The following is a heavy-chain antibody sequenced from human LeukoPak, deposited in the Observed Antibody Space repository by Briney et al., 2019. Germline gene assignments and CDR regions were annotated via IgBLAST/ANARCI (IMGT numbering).Heavy chain of an antibody. Sequence: GASVKVSCKASGFTLTGYYMHWVRQDPRQGLQWMGWIKPNSGDTDYAQKFQGRVTMTRDTSISTVYMELSSLRSDDTAVYYCARADSVPAGDYHYWYRYVWGKGTTVTVSS. CDR1: GFTLTGYY. CDR2: IKPNSGDT. V-gene: IGHV1-2*02. J-gene: IGHJ6*03. D-gene: IGHD2-2*01. CDR3: ARADSVPAGDYHYWYRYV.